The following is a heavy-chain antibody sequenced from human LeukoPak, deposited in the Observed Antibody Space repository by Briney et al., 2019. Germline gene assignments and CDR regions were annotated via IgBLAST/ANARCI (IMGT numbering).Heavy chain of an antibody. V-gene: IGHV3-23*01. CDR1: GFTFSSYA. CDR3: AKDSGSYSGWYGWPSDY. J-gene: IGHJ4*02. D-gene: IGHD6-19*01. Sequence: QAGGSLRLSCAASGFTFSSYAMSWVRQAPGKGLEWVSAISGSGGSTYYADSVKGRFTISRDNSKNTLYLQMNSLRAEDTAVYYCAKDSGSYSGWYGWPSDYWGPGTLVTVSS. CDR2: ISGSGGST.